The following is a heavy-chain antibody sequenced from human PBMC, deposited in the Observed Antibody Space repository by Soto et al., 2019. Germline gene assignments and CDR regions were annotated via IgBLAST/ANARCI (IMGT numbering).Heavy chain of an antibody. J-gene: IGHJ6*02. CDR3: AKDTWQQLVRTDGMDV. Sequence: QVQLVESGGGVVQPGRSLRLSCAASGFTFSSYGMHWVRQAPGKGLEWVAVISYDGSNKYYADSVKGRFTIFRDNSKNTLYLQMNSLRAEDTAVYYCAKDTWQQLVRTDGMDVWGQGTTVTVSS. D-gene: IGHD6-13*01. V-gene: IGHV3-30*18. CDR2: ISYDGSNK. CDR1: GFTFSSYG.